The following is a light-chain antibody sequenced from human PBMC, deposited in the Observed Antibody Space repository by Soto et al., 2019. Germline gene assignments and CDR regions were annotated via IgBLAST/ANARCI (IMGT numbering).Light chain of an antibody. J-gene: IGKJ5*01. CDR3: QQDHSYPFT. CDR2: KAS. Sequence: DIQMTQSPSTLSASVGERVTITCRASQSISAWLAWYQQKPGKAPKLLIYKASNVESGVPSRFSGSGSGTEFTLTISSLQPDDFATYYCQQDHSYPFTFRQGTRLEIK. CDR1: QSISAW. V-gene: IGKV1-5*03.